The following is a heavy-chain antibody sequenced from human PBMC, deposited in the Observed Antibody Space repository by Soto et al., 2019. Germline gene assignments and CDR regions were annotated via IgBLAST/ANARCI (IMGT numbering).Heavy chain of an antibody. Sequence: QVQLVQSGAEVKKPGSSVKVSCKASGGTFSSYAFSWVRQAPGQGLEWMGGLIPSFGTANYAQEFQGRVTITADGSTSTAYLERISLRSEDTAVYFCAGSTVTNYYGMDGWGQGNTVTVSS. CDR1: GGTFSSYA. J-gene: IGHJ6*02. V-gene: IGHV1-69*01. CDR3: AGSTVTNYYGMDG. CDR2: LIPSFGTA. D-gene: IGHD4-17*01.